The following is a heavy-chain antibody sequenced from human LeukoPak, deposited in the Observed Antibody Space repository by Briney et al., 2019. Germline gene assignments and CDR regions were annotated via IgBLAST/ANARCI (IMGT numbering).Heavy chain of an antibody. CDR1: GFTFSSYG. J-gene: IGHJ2*01. CDR2: IRYDGSNK. D-gene: IGHD2-15*01. CDR3: ARAGDIVVVVADWYFDP. V-gene: IGHV3-30*02. Sequence: PGGSLRLSCAASGFTFSSYGMHWVRQAPGKGLEWVAFIRYDGSNKYYADSVKGRFTISRDNSKNTLYLQMNSLRAEDTAVYYCARAGDIVVVVADWYFDPWGRGTLVTVSS.